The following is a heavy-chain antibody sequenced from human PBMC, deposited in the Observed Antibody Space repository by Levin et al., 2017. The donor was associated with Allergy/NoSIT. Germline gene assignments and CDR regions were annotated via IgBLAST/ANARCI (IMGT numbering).Heavy chain of an antibody. CDR1: GFSFNTDGVA. J-gene: IGHJ3*02. CDR3: ARRKTRDNDGWYVDAYDI. V-gene: IGHV2-5*01. Sequence: SGPTLVKPTQTLTLTCTFAGFSFNTDGVAMGWIRQPPGKALEWLAHIYWTDDKRYSPSLKRRLTITKDASKNQVVLTMTNMDPVDTATYYCARRKTRDNDGWYVDAYDIWGQGTMVTVSS. CDR2: IYWTDDK. D-gene: IGHD6-19*01.